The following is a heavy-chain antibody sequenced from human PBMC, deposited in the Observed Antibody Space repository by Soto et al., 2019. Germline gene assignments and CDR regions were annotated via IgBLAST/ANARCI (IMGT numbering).Heavy chain of an antibody. CDR2: IMPTVDSA. Sequence: QVQLVQSGAEVKTPGSSVKVSCKASGGTLSDYAISWVRQAPGHGLEWMGGIMPTVDSANYAQTFQVRLTIYADESTSTANLELSSLRSDDTAVYYCAVAAVREIMAQESSGMAVWGQGTTVIVSS. D-gene: IGHD3-10*01. J-gene: IGHJ6*02. CDR3: AVAAVREIMAQESSGMAV. CDR1: GGTLSDYA. V-gene: IGHV1-69*01.